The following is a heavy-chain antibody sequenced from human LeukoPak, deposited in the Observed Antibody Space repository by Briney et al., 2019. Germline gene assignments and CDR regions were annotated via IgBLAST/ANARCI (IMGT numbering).Heavy chain of an antibody. CDR3: ARGQINGYDFDY. CDR1: GYTFIHYY. D-gene: IGHD5-12*01. J-gene: IGHJ4*02. V-gene: IGHV1-2*04. CDR2: INPNSGGT. Sequence: ASVNVSCKASGYTFIHYYMHWVRQAPGQGPEWMGWINPNSGGTNYAQKFQGWVSMTRDTSITTAYMELSRLTSDDTAVYCCARGQINGYDFDYWGQGTLVTVSS.